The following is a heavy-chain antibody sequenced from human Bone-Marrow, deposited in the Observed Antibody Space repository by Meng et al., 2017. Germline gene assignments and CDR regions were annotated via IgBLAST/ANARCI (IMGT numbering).Heavy chain of an antibody. J-gene: IGHJ6*02. CDR3: ARWGTVTTADYGMDV. CDR2: INHIGIT. CDR1: GGSFSGYY. D-gene: IGHD4-17*01. V-gene: IGHV4-34*01. Sequence: SETLSLTCAVYGGSFSGYYWSWIRQPPGKGLEWIGEINHIGITNNNPSPKSGVTISVDTSKNQFSLKLSSVTAADTDVYYCARWGTVTTADYGMDVWGQGTTVTVSS.